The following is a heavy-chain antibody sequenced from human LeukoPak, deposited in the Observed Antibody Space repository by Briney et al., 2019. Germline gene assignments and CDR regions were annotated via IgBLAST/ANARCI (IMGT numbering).Heavy chain of an antibody. CDR1: GYTFTNYG. V-gene: IGHV1-18*01. Sequence: ASVKVSCKASGYTFTNYGISWVRQAPGQGLEWMGWISAYNGNTNYAQKLQGRVTMTTDTSTSTAYMELRSLRSDDTAVYYCARDPRYCSSTSCPRGDFDIWGQGTTVTVSS. CDR2: ISAYNGNT. CDR3: ARDPRYCSSTSCPRGDFDI. J-gene: IGHJ3*02. D-gene: IGHD2-2*01.